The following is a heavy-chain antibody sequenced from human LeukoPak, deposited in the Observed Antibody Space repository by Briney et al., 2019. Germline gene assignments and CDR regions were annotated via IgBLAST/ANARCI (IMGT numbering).Heavy chain of an antibody. CDR3: ARANVRYYDFWSGYPSPFDY. J-gene: IGHJ4*02. Sequence: SETLSLTCTVSGGSISSYYWSWIRQPPGKGLEWIGYIYYSGSTNYNPSLKSRVTISVDTSKNQFSLKLSSVTAADTAVYYCARANVRYYDFWSGYPSPFDYWGQGTLVTVSS. V-gene: IGHV4-59*01. CDR1: GGSISSYY. CDR2: IYYSGST. D-gene: IGHD3-3*01.